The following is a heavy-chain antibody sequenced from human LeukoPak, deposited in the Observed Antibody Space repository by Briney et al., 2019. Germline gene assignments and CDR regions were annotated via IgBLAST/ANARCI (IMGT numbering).Heavy chain of an antibody. J-gene: IGHJ6*03. V-gene: IGHV1-8*01. Sequence: ASVKVSCKASGYTFTSYDINWVRQATGQGLEWMGWTNPNSGNTGYAQKFQGRVTMTRNTSISTAYMELSSLRSEDTAVYYCARSSSGGSWYGYYYYYYYMDVWGKGTTVTVSS. CDR1: GYTFTSYD. CDR3: ARSSSGGSWYGYYYYYYYMDV. D-gene: IGHD2-15*01. CDR2: TNPNSGNT.